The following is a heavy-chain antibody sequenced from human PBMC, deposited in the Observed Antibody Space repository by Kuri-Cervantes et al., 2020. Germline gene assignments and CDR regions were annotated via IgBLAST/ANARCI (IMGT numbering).Heavy chain of an antibody. Sequence: ASVKVSCKASGYTFGNYGISWVRQAPGQGLEWMGWISAYTGNTDYAQKLQGRVTMTTETSTNTAYMELRSLRSEDTAVYYCASLLLWFGELPPRGDYWGQGTLVTVSS. CDR2: ISAYTGNT. D-gene: IGHD3-10*01. J-gene: IGHJ4*02. CDR3: ASLLLWFGELPPRGDY. CDR1: GYTFGNYG. V-gene: IGHV1-18*01.